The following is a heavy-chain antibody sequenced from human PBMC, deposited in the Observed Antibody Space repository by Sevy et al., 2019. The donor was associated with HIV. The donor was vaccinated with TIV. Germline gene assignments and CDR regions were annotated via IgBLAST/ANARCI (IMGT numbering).Heavy chain of an antibody. V-gene: IGHV1-2*02. J-gene: IGHJ6*02. Sequence: ASMKVSCKASGYIFSDYYIHWVRQAPGQGLEWMAWINSDSGVTNYAQRFQGEVTVTRDTSLRTAYLELTNLKSNDTAVYYCAREDIVLGEDNYYGIDVWGQGTTVTVSS. CDR3: AREDIVLGEDNYYGIDV. D-gene: IGHD2-15*01. CDR1: GYIFSDYY. CDR2: INSDSGVT.